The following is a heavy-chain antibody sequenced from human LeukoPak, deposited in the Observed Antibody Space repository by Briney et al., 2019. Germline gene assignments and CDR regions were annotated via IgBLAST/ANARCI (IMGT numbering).Heavy chain of an antibody. Sequence: SETLSLTCAVSGGSISSGGYSWSWIRQPPGKGLEWIGYIYHSGSTYYNPSLKSRVTISVDRSKNQFSLKLSSVTAADTAVHYCARANTAMVIDYWGQGTLVTVSS. D-gene: IGHD5-18*01. J-gene: IGHJ4*02. CDR3: ARANTAMVIDY. V-gene: IGHV4-30-2*01. CDR1: GGSISSGGYS. CDR2: IYHSGST.